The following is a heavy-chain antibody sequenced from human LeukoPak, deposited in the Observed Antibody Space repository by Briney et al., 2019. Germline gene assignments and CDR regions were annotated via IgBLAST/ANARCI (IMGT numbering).Heavy chain of an antibody. CDR3: ASSNSGSYNDAFDI. D-gene: IGHD1-26*01. J-gene: IGHJ3*02. CDR1: DGSISNHY. Sequence: SETLSLTCTVSDGSISNHYWSWIRQPPGKGLEWIGNINYSGSTKYNPSLKSRVVMSVDTSKNQFSLKLSSVTAADTAVYYCASSNSGSYNDAFDIWGQGTMVTVSS. V-gene: IGHV4-59*11. CDR2: INYSGST.